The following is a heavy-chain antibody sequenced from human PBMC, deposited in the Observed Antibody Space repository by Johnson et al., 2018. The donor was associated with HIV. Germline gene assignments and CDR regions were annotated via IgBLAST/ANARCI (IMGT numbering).Heavy chain of an antibody. D-gene: IGHD1-26*01. CDR2: ISYDGSNK. Sequence: QVKLVESGGGVVQPGRSLRLSCAASGFTFSSYGMHWVRQAPGKGLEWVAVISYDGSNKYYADSVKGRFTISRDNSKNTLFLQMNSLRAEDTAVYYCARVRRSGTYYVDAFDIWGQGTMVTVSS. J-gene: IGHJ3*02. CDR3: ARVRRSGTYYVDAFDI. CDR1: GFTFSSYG. V-gene: IGHV3-30*03.